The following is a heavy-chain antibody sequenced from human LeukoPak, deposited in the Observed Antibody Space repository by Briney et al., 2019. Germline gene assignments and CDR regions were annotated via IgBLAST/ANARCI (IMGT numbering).Heavy chain of an antibody. CDR3: ARDREAVAGTENYYYGMDV. CDR2: IIPILGIA. D-gene: IGHD6-19*01. CDR1: GGTFSSYA. Sequence: SVKVSYKASGGTFSSYAISWVRQAPGQGLEWMGRIIPILGIANYAQKFQGRVTITADKSTSTAYMELSSLRSEDTAVYYCARDREAVAGTENYYYGMDVWGQGTTVTVSS. J-gene: IGHJ6*02. V-gene: IGHV1-69*04.